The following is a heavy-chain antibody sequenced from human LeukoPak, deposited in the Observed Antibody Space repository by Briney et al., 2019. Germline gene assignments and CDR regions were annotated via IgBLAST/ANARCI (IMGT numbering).Heavy chain of an antibody. V-gene: IGHV4-39*01. CDR3: ARHQYGGHEDY. CDR2: IYYSGSI. D-gene: IGHD5-12*01. J-gene: IGHJ4*02. Sequence: PSETLSLTCTVSGGSISSSSYYWGWIRQPPGKGLEWIGNIYYSGSIYDNPSLKSRVTISVDTSQSQFSLKLSSVTAADTAVYYCARHQYGGHEDYWGQGTLVTVSS. CDR1: GGSISSSSYY.